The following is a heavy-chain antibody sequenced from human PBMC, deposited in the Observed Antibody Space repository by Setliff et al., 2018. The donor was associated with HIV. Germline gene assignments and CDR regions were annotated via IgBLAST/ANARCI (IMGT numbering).Heavy chain of an antibody. CDR3: ARVFVDTAVLRVLEYYFDS. Sequence: PSETLSLPCTVSGGPISSSSYYWGWVRQPPGQGLEWIGSMSYSGGTYYTPSLKSRITISLDTSKNQFSLRMRSVTATDSAVYYCARVFVDTAVLRVLEYYFDSWGRGTLVTVS. V-gene: IGHV4-39*07. CDR2: MSYSGGT. D-gene: IGHD5-18*01. CDR1: GGPISSSSYY. J-gene: IGHJ4*02.